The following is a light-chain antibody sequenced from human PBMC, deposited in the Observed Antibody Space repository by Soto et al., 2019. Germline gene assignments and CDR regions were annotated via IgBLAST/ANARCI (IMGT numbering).Light chain of an antibody. CDR2: GAS. V-gene: IGKV3-15*01. Sequence: VLGKDPATLSVSPGERVTLSCRASQSVDINLAWYQQKPGQAPRLLIYGASTRATDIPAKFSGSGSGTEFTLTITSLQPEDFATYYCLQHNDFRWTFGQGTKVDIK. CDR3: LQHNDFRWT. CDR1: QSVDIN. J-gene: IGKJ1*01.